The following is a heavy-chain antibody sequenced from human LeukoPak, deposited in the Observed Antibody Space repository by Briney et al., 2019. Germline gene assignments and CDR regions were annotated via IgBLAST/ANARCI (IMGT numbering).Heavy chain of an antibody. J-gene: IGHJ4*02. Sequence: GGSLRLSCAASGFTFSSYAMHWVRQAPGKGLEWVAVISYDGSNKYYADSVKGRFTISRDNSKNTLYLQMNSLRAEDTAVYYRARLGSSGYLDYWGQGTLVTASS. D-gene: IGHD3-22*01. V-gene: IGHV3-30-3*01. CDR2: ISYDGSNK. CDR3: ARLGSSGYLDY. CDR1: GFTFSSYA.